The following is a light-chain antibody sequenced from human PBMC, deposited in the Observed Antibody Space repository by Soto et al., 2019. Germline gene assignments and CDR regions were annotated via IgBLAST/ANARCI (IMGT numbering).Light chain of an antibody. Sequence: QSVLTQPPSVSGAPGQRVTISCTGSSSNIGADYDVHWYQQPPGTAPKLLSYGNSNRPSGVPDRFSGSKSGTSASLAITGLQAEDEADYYCQSYDTSLSGYVFGTGTKLTVL. J-gene: IGLJ1*01. CDR2: GNS. V-gene: IGLV1-40*01. CDR1: SSNIGADYD. CDR3: QSYDTSLSGYV.